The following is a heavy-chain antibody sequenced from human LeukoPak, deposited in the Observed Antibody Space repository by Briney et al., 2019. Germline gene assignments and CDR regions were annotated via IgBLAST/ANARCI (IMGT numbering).Heavy chain of an antibody. CDR2: IYYSGST. CDR3: ARQSWNDVHFDY. Sequence: SETLSLTYTVSGGSISSYYWSWIRQPPGKGLEWIGYIYYSGSTNYNPSLKSRVTISVDTSKNQFSLKLSSVTAADTAVYYCARQSWNDVHFDYWGQGTLVTVSS. D-gene: IGHD1-1*01. V-gene: IGHV4-59*08. J-gene: IGHJ4*02. CDR1: GGSISSYY.